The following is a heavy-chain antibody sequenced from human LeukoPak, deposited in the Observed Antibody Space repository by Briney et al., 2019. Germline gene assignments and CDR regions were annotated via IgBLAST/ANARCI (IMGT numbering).Heavy chain of an antibody. CDR1: GFTFSSYE. J-gene: IGHJ3*02. Sequence: GGSLRLSCAASGFTFSSYEMNWVRQAPGKGLEWVSAISGSGGSTYYADSVKGRFTISRDNSKNTLYLQMNSLRAEDTAVYYCAKDGERWFGELLPYAFDIWGQGTMVTVSS. CDR3: AKDGERWFGELLPYAFDI. V-gene: IGHV3-23*01. CDR2: ISGSGGST. D-gene: IGHD3-10*01.